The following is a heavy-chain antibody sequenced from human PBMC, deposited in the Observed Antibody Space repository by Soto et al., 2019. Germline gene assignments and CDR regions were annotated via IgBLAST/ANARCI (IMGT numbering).Heavy chain of an antibody. CDR3: ATESGSTYGYFDH. CDR1: GGSVTSDEDY. CDR2: ISNSGST. J-gene: IGHJ4*02. Sequence: SETLSLTCTVSGGSVTSDEDYWTWVRQSPGKGLEWIGYISNSGSTGYNPSLKTRLSMSVDRSKNQFTLRLTSVTAADTAVYFCATESGSTYGYFDHWGQGTQVTVSS. V-gene: IGHV4-30-4*01. D-gene: IGHD5-18*01.